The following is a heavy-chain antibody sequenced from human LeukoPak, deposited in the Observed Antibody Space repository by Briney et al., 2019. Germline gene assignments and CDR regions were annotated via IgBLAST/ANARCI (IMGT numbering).Heavy chain of an antibody. Sequence: SETLSLTWTVSGGSISSSSYYWGWIRQPPGKGLEWIGSIYYSGSTYYNPSLKSRVTISVDTSKNQFSLKLSSVTAADTAVYYCASRGAHYYYYGMDVWGQGTTVTVSS. CDR3: ASRGAHYYYYGMDV. CDR2: IYYSGST. CDR1: GGSISSSSYY. V-gene: IGHV4-39*01. J-gene: IGHJ6*02.